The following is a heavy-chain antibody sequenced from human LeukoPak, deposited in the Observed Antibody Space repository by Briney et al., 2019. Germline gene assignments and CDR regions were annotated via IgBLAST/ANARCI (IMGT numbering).Heavy chain of an antibody. Sequence: SETLSLTCAVYGGSFSGYYWSWIRQPPGKGLEWIGEINHSGSTNYNPSLKSRVTISVDTSKNQFSLKLSSVTAADTAVYYCARRTRKRAGTFGGFDYWGQGTLVTVSS. J-gene: IGHJ4*02. V-gene: IGHV4-34*01. D-gene: IGHD3-16*01. CDR3: ARRTRKRAGTFGGFDY. CDR2: INHSGST. CDR1: GGSFSGYY.